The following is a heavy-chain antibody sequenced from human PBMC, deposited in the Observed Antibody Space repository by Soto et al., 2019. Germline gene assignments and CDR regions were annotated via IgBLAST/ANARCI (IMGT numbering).Heavy chain of an antibody. Sequence: GGSLRLSCAASGFTFSSYAMSWVRQAPGKGLEWVSAISGSGGSTYYADSVKGRFTISRDNSKNTLYLQMNSLRAEDTAVYYCAKVRGWDYYDSSGPYYFDYWGQGTLVTVSA. V-gene: IGHV3-23*01. CDR2: ISGSGGST. D-gene: IGHD3-22*01. CDR3: AKVRGWDYYDSSGPYYFDY. CDR1: GFTFSSYA. J-gene: IGHJ4*02.